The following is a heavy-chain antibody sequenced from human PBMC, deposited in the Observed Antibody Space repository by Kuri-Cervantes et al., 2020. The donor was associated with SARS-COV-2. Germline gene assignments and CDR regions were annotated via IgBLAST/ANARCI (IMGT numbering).Heavy chain of an antibody. CDR2: IYWDGHE. J-gene: IGHJ4*02. D-gene: IGHD3-16*02. Sequence: SGPTLAHPPQPLTLTCTFPGFSLRTTGGGVGWIRRPPGKTLEWLALIYWDGHERYSPSLKSRLTITKDTSKNQVVLTVTNLDPVDTATYSCAHRRYDYLWGSHHCTGFDYWGQGNMVAVSS. V-gene: IGHV2-5*02. CDR1: GFSLRTTGGG. CDR3: AHRRYDYLWGSHHCTGFDY.